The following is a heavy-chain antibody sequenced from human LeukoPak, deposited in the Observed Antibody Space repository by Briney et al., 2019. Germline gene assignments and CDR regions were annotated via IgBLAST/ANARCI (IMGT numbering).Heavy chain of an antibody. CDR2: ISWNSGRI. D-gene: IGHD3-10*01. V-gene: IGHV3-9*01. CDR3: AKDLGADYYGSGSYGFDY. J-gene: IGHJ4*02. CDR1: GFTFDDYA. Sequence: GRSLRLSCAASGFTFDDYAMHWVRQAPGKGLEWVSSISWNSGRIGYADSVKGRFTISRDNAKNSLYLQMNSLRAEDTALYYCAKDLGADYYGSGSYGFDYWGQGTLVTVSS.